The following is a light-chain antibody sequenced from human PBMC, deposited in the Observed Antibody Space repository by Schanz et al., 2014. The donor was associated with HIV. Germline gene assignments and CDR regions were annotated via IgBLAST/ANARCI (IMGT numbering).Light chain of an antibody. CDR3: SSWDDSLNGWV. V-gene: IGLV1-44*01. J-gene: IGLJ3*02. CDR1: NSNIGSNS. Sequence: QSVLTQPPSASGTPGQRVTISCSGSNSNIGSNSVNWYQQLPGTAPKLLLYGNSQRPSGVPARFSGSKSGTSASLAISGLQSEDEADYYCSSWDDSLNGWVFGGGTKLTVL. CDR2: GNS.